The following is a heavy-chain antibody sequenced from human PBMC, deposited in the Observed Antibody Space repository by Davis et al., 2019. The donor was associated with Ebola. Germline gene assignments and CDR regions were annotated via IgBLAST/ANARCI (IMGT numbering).Heavy chain of an antibody. CDR2: INHSGST. CDR1: GGSFSGYY. J-gene: IGHJ6*02. D-gene: IGHD5-24*01. Sequence: SETLSLTCAVYGGSFSGYYWSWIRQPPGKGLEWIGEINHSGSTNYNPSLKSRVTISVDTSKNQFSLKLSSVTAADTAVYYCARVGLHGGRLGYYYYGMDVWGQGTTVTVSS. V-gene: IGHV4-34*01. CDR3: ARVGLHGGRLGYYYYGMDV.